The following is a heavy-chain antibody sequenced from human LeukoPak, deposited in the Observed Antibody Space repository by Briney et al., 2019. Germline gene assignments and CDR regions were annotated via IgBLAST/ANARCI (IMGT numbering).Heavy chain of an antibody. D-gene: IGHD6-25*01. Sequence: PSQTLSLTCTVSGGSISSGGYYWSWIRQPPGKGLEWIGYIYYSGSTNYNPSLKSRVTISVDTSKNQFSLKLSSVTAADTAVYYCARGGYDAFDIWGQGTMVTVSS. CDR3: ARGGYDAFDI. CDR1: GGSISSGGYY. J-gene: IGHJ3*02. CDR2: IYYSGST. V-gene: IGHV4-61*08.